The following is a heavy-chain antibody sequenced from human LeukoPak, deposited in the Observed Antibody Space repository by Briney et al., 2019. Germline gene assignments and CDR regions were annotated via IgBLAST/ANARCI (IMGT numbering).Heavy chain of an antibody. CDR3: ARFGVDYDMDV. D-gene: IGHD3-16*01. Sequence: SETLSLTRSVSGGSISGHYWTWIRQPPGKGLEWIGQIHYTGKPDYNPSLKSRITISVDTSKNQVSLQVSSVTAADSAIYYCARFGVDYDMDVWGHGTTVTVFS. V-gene: IGHV4-59*11. J-gene: IGHJ6*02. CDR1: GGSISGHY. CDR2: IHYTGKP.